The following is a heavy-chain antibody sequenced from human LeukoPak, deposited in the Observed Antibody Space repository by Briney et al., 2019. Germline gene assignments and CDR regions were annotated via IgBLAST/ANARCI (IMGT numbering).Heavy chain of an antibody. J-gene: IGHJ4*02. V-gene: IGHV3-30*01. D-gene: IGHD1-1*01. Sequence: GGSLRLSCAASGFTLNTYAXHXXXXXXXXXXXXXXIXSYXGSQKYYADSLRGRXXISRDNSRNTLYLQMNSLRDDDTALYYCARDTDEWYSSPGGYWGQGTLVTVSS. CDR3: ARDTDEWYSSPGGY. CDR1: GFTLNTYA. CDR2: XSYXGSQK.